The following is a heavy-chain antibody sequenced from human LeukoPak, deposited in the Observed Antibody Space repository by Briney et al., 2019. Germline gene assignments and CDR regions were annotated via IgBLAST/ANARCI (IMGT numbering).Heavy chain of an antibody. CDR2: IIPIFGTA. J-gene: IGHJ4*02. CDR1: GGTFSTYA. D-gene: IGHD5-24*01. V-gene: IGHV1-69*06. Sequence: ASVKVSCKASGGTFSTYAISWVRQAPGQGLEWMGGIIPIFGTANYAQKFQGRVTITADKSTSTAYMELSSLRSEDTAVYYCARDLDGRDGQYWGQGTLVTVSS. CDR3: ARDLDGRDGQY.